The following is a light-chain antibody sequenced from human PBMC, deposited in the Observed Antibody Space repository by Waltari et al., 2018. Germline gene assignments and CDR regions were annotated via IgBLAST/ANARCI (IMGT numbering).Light chain of an antibody. V-gene: IGLV2-14*03. CDR2: DVT. CDR1: SCAIGDYDY. CDR3: SSYTNRILV. Sequence: QSALTQPAPVSGSPGQSITLSCTGSSCAIGDYDYSSWYQQHPGEAPKLIIYDVTHRPSGISNRFSGSKSGSAASLTISGLQAEDEADYYCSSYTNRILVFGGGTKLTVL. J-gene: IGLJ2*01.